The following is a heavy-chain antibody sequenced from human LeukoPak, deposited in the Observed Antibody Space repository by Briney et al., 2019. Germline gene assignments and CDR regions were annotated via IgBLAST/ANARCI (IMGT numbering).Heavy chain of an antibody. J-gene: IGHJ1*01. CDR2: ISGSGGST. CDR1: GFTFSSYA. Sequence: GGSLRLSCAASGFTFSSYAMSWVRQAPGKGLEWVSAISGSGGSTYYADSVKGRFTISRDNAKNSLYLQMNSLRAEDTAVYYCATSITMVRGVEAEYFQHWGQGTLVTVSS. D-gene: IGHD3-10*01. CDR3: ATSITMVRGVEAEYFQH. V-gene: IGHV3-23*01.